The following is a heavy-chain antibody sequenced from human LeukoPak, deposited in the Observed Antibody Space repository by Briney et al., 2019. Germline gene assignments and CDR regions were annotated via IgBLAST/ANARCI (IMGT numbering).Heavy chain of an antibody. Sequence: PGGSLRLSCAASGFTFSSYAMSWVRQAPGKGLEWVSAISGSGGSTYYADSVKGRFTISRDNSKNTLYLQMNTLRAEDTAVYYCAKGGYCSGGSCYPDYYYMDVWGKGTTVTVSS. CDR3: AKGGYCSGGSCYPDYYYMDV. CDR1: GFTFSSYA. V-gene: IGHV3-23*01. D-gene: IGHD2-15*01. CDR2: ISGSGGST. J-gene: IGHJ6*03.